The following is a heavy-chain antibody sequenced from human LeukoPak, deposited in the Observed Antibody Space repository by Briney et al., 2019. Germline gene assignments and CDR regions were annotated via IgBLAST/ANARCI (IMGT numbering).Heavy chain of an antibody. CDR3: ARDLDGYRSGNGA. V-gene: IGHV3-74*01. D-gene: IGHD5-12*01. CDR1: GFNLSNYW. CDR2: INTDGSST. Sequence: GGSLRLSCRASGFNLSNYWMHWVRQAPGKGLVWVSRINTDGSSTDYADSVKGRFTISRDNAKNTLYLQMNSLRAEDTAVYYCARDLDGYRSGNGAWGQGTLVTVSS. J-gene: IGHJ5*02.